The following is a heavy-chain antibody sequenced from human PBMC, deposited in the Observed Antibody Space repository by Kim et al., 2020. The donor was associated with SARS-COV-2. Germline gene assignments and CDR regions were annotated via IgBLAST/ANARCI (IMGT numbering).Heavy chain of an antibody. Sequence: GESLKISCKGSGYSFTSYWIGWVRQMPGKGLEWMGIIYPGDSDTRYSPSFQGQVTISADKSISTAYLQWSSLKASDTAMYYCARLPADTIFGISHYYYGMDVWGQGTTVTVSS. CDR3: ARLPADTIFGISHYYYGMDV. CDR1: GYSFTSYW. D-gene: IGHD3-3*01. CDR2: IYPGDSDT. J-gene: IGHJ6*02. V-gene: IGHV5-51*01.